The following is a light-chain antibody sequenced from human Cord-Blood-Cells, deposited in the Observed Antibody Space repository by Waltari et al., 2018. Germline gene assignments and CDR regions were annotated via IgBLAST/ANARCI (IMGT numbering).Light chain of an antibody. Sequence: DIVMTQSPDSLAVSLRGRPTINCKSSQSVFFSSNNKNYLAWYQQKPGQPPKLLIYWASTRASGVPDRFSGSGSGTDFTLTISRLQAEDVAVYYCQQYYSTPITFGGGTRLEIK. J-gene: IGKJ4*01. CDR3: QQYYSTPIT. CDR2: WAS. CDR1: QSVFFSSNNKNY. V-gene: IGKV4-1*01.